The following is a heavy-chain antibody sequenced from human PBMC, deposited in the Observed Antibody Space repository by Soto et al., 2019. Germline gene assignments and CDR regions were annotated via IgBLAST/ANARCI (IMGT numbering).Heavy chain of an antibody. D-gene: IGHD1-26*01. CDR1: GFTFSNYA. Sequence: GGSLRLSCAASGFTFSNYAMSWIRQAPGKGLEWVSTIRENGKKYYANSVRGRFATSRDNSENTLYLQMSSLRAEDTAVYYCAKQQMGVIRALDYWGQGTLVTVSS. V-gene: IGHV3-23*01. CDR3: AKQQMGVIRALDY. J-gene: IGHJ4*02. CDR2: IRENGKK.